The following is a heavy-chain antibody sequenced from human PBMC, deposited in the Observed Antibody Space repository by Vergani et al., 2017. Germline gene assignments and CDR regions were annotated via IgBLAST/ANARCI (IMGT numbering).Heavy chain of an antibody. D-gene: IGHD3-9*01. V-gene: IGHV3-33*01. CDR2: TWYEGNNN. CDR3: ATPTKWELRYYFDY. CDR1: SFKLGDYG. J-gene: IGHJ4*02. Sequence: VQLVESGGGVVQPGRSLRLSCTPSSFKLGDYGMHWVRQAPGRGLEWVSMTWYEGNNNYYADSVKGRFTISKDISKNTLYLQMNSLRGDDTAVYYCATPTKWELRYYFDYWGQGTLVTVSS.